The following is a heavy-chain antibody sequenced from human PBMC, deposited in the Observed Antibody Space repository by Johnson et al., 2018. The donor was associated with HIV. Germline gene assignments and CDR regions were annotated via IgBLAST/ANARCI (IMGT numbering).Heavy chain of an antibody. V-gene: IGHV3-23*04. J-gene: IGHJ3*02. Sequence: VQLVESGGGVVQPGRSLRLSCAVSGFTFSSYAMSWVRQAPGKGLEWVSAISGSGGSRYYADSVKGRFTISRDNSKNTLYLQMNSLRAEDTAVYYCAKARFLEHAFDIWGQGTMVTVSS. CDR2: ISGSGGSR. CDR3: AKARFLEHAFDI. D-gene: IGHD3-3*01. CDR1: GFTFSSYA.